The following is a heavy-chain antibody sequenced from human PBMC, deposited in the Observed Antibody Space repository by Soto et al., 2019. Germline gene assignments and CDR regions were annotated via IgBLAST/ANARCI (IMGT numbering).Heavy chain of an antibody. V-gene: IGHV3-33*01. CDR2: IMDYGDNI. CDR1: GFTFMTYG. Sequence: GALRLSGAASGFTFMTYGMHWVLQVPGKGLEWGAGIMDYGDNIYYVASVKGRFTISRDNSRSTLYLQLNNLRGDDTAVHYCVRGLXYSGWLFFDYWGQGGLVTVSS. CDR3: VRGLXYSGWLFFDY. D-gene: IGHD2-21*01. J-gene: IGHJ4*02.